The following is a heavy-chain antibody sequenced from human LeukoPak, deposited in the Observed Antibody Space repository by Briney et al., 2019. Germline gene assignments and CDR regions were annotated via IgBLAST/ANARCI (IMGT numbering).Heavy chain of an antibody. Sequence: TGGSLTLSCAASGFTVTSNYMTWVRQAPGKGLEWVSIIYDNGDTYYADFVKGRFTVTRDSSKNTVSLEMNSLRVDATAVYYCVSHSDPLTGYSFDYWGQGTLVTVSS. CDR1: GFTVTSNY. D-gene: IGHD3-9*01. J-gene: IGHJ4*02. CDR2: IYDNGDT. CDR3: VSHSDPLTGYSFDY. V-gene: IGHV3-53*01.